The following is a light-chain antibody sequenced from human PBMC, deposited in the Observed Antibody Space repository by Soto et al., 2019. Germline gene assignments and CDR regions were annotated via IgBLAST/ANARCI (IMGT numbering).Light chain of an antibody. CDR3: CSYAGSVV. CDR2: EGS. CDR1: SSDVGSYNL. J-gene: IGLJ2*01. Sequence: QSALTQSASESGSPGQSITISCTGTSSDVGSYNLVSWYQQHPGKAPKLMIYEGSKRPSGVSNRFSGSKSGNTASLTISGLQAEDEADYYCCSYAGSVVFGGGTKVTVL. V-gene: IGLV2-23*01.